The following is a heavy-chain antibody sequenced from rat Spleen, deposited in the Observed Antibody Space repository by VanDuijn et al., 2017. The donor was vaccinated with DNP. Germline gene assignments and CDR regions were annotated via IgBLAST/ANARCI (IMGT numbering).Heavy chain of an antibody. CDR2: IGSPAYAP. CDR3: AKPDY. CDR1: GFTFSNYD. V-gene: IGHV5-25*01. Sequence: EVQLVESGGGLVQPGRSLKLSCAASGFTFSNYDMAWVRQAPAKGLEWVAYIGSPAYAPYYADSVKGRFTISRDNAGSTLFLQMDSLRSEDTAAYYCAKPDYWGQGVMVTVSS. J-gene: IGHJ2*01.